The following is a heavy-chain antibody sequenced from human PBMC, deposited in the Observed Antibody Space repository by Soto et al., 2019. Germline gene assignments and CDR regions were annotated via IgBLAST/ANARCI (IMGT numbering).Heavy chain of an antibody. D-gene: IGHD6-19*01. CDR1: GYTFTSYG. CDR2: ISAYNGNT. Sequence: ASVKVSCKASGYTFTSYGISWVRQAPGQGLEWMGRISAYNGNTNYAQKLQGRVTMTTDTSTSTAYMELRSLRSDDTAVYYCARGEWYSSGTGLFDYWGQGTLVTVSS. V-gene: IGHV1-18*01. CDR3: ARGEWYSSGTGLFDY. J-gene: IGHJ4*02.